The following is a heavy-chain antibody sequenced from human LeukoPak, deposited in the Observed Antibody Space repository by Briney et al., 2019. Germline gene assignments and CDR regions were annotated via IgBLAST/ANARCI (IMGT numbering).Heavy chain of an antibody. J-gene: IGHJ4*02. CDR3: ARAPLLWFGFE. CDR2: IYYSGST. V-gene: IGHV4-31*02. Sequence: NWIRQHPGKGLEWIGYIYYSGSTYYNPSLKSRVTISVDTSKNQFSLKLSSVTAADTAVYYCARAPLLWFGFEWGQGTLVTVSS. D-gene: IGHD3-10*01.